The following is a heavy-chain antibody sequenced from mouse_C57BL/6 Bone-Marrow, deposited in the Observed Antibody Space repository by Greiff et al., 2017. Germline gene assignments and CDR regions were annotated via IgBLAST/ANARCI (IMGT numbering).Heavy chain of an antibody. D-gene: IGHD1-1*01. V-gene: IGHV1-85*01. CDR1: GYTFTSYD. CDR2: IYPRGGST. J-gene: IGHJ4*01. CDR3: SRFGSTYAMDY. Sequence: LVESGPELVKPGASVKLSCKASGYTFTSYDINWVKQRPGQGLEWIGWIYPRGGSTKYNEKFKGKATLTVDTSSSKAYMELHSLTSEDSAVYVCSRFGSTYAMDYWGQGTSVTVSS.